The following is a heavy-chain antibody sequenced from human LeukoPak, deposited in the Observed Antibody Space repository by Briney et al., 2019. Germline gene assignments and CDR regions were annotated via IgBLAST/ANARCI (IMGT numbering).Heavy chain of an antibody. Sequence: SETLSLTCAVYGGSFSGYYWSWIRQPPGKGLEWIGEINHSGSTNYNPSLKSRVTISVDTSKNQFSLKLSSVTAADTAVYYCARVKSRGGYDFNWLRVAFDIWGQGTMVTVSS. D-gene: IGHD5-12*01. CDR3: ARVKSRGGYDFNWLRVAFDI. V-gene: IGHV4-34*01. CDR1: GGSFSGYY. CDR2: INHSGST. J-gene: IGHJ3*02.